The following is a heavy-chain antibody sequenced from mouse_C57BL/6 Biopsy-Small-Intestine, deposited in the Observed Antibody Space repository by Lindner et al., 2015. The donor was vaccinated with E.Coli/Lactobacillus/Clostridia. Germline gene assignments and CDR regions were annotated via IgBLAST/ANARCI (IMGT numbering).Heavy chain of an antibody. Sequence: VQLQESGPGLGKTFSDSVPHLFCHWLLHHRDYWNWIRKFPGNKLEYMGYIGYNGNTYFNPSLKSRISITRDTSKNQYYLQLISVTAEDTATYYCARYAVGPYRYFDVWGTGTTVTVSS. CDR2: IGYNGNT. J-gene: IGHJ1*03. CDR1: LLHHRDY. V-gene: IGHV3-8*01. CDR3: ARYAVGPYRYFDV.